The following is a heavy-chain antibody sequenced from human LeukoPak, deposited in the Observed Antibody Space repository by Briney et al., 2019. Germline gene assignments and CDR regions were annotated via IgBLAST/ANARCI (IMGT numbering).Heavy chain of an antibody. V-gene: IGHV3-30*03. CDR2: ISYDGSNK. CDR3: AREYTGSSSMYYYDSSGPRPRGYFDY. Sequence: PGGSLRLSCAASGFTFSSYSMNWVRQAPGKGLEWVAVISYDGSNKYYADSVKGRFTISRDNSKNTLYLQMNSLRAEDTAVYYCAREYTGSSSMYYYDSSGPRPRGYFDYWGQGTLVTVSS. J-gene: IGHJ4*02. CDR1: GFTFSSYS. D-gene: IGHD3-22*01.